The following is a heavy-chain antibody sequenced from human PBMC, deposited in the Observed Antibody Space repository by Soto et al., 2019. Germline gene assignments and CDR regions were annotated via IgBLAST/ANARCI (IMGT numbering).Heavy chain of an antibody. CDR3: ATRYGDGYYFDY. Sequence: SETLSLTCTVSGGSISSGGYYWSWIRQHPGKGLEWIGYIYYSGSTYYNPSLKSRVTISVDTSKNQFSLKLSSVTAADTAVYYCATRYGDGYYFDYWGQGTLVTVSS. J-gene: IGHJ4*02. CDR2: IYYSGST. D-gene: IGHD4-17*01. CDR1: GGSISSGGYY. V-gene: IGHV4-31*03.